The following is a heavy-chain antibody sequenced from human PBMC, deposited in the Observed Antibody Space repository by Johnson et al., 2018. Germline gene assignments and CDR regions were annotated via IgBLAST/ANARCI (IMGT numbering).Heavy chain of an antibody. CDR2: INPSGGST. D-gene: IGHD3-22*01. J-gene: IGHJ3*02. Sequence: VQLVESGAEVKKPGASVKVSCKASGYTFTSYYIHWVRQAPGQGLEWMGIINPSGGSTSYAQKFQGRVTMTRYPSTSTVYMELSSLRSEDTGVYYCARDLFRDDSSAQPPNAFDSWGQGTMVTVSS. CDR1: GYTFTSYY. CDR3: ARDLFRDDSSAQPPNAFDS. V-gene: IGHV1-46*01.